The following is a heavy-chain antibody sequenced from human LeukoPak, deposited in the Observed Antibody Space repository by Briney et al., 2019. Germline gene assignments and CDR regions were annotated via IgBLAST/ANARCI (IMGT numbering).Heavy chain of an antibody. Sequence: PGGSLRLSCAASGFTFSSYGMHWVRQAPGKGLEWVAFIRYDGSNKYYADSVKGRFTISRDNSKNTLYLQMNSLRAEDTAVYYCAKGRDPFSPYYYGSGSYYSWGQGTLVTVSS. CDR2: IRYDGSNK. J-gene: IGHJ4*02. CDR1: GFTFSSYG. V-gene: IGHV3-30*02. CDR3: AKGRDPFSPYYYGSGSYYS. D-gene: IGHD3-10*01.